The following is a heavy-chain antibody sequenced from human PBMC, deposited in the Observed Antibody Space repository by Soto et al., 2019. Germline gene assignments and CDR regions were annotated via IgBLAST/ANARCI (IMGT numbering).Heavy chain of an antibody. CDR1: GYTFTSYG. CDR2: INVYNGNT. Sequence: QVQLVQSGAEVKKPGASVKVSCKASGYTFTSYGISWVRQAPGQGLEWMGWINVYNGNTNYAQKRQVRVTMTTDPSTSTAYLDLRSLRSDDTAVYFCARDTSRGEYDYWGQGTLVTVSS. CDR3: ARDTSRGEYDY. J-gene: IGHJ4*02. V-gene: IGHV1-18*01. D-gene: IGHD3-10*01.